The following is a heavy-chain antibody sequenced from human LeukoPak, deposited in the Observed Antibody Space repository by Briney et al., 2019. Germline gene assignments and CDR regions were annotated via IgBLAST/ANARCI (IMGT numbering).Heavy chain of an antibody. CDR2: IFYSGST. CDR3: ARVQLSSYYYIDV. J-gene: IGHJ6*03. V-gene: IGHV4-39*01. CDR1: GGSISSSSHY. D-gene: IGHD2-2*01. Sequence: PSQTLSLTCTVSGGSISSSSHYWGWIRQPPGKGLEWTGSIFYSGSTYYNPSLKSRVTISVDTSKNQFSLKLSSVTAADTAVYYCARVQLSSYYYIDVWGKGTTVTVSS.